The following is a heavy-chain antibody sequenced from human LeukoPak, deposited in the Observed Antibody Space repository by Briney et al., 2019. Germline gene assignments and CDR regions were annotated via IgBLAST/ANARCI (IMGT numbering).Heavy chain of an antibody. J-gene: IGHJ4*02. D-gene: IGHD3-22*01. CDR1: GFTFNSYW. CDR2: IKGDGSDI. CDR3: ARANYYDISGYDY. Sequence: PGGSLRLSCAASGFTFNSYWMHWVRQAPGKGLVWVSRIKGDGSDIIYADSVKGRFTISRDNAKNSLYLQMNSLRAEDTAVYYCARANYYDISGYDYWGQGTLVTVSS. V-gene: IGHV3-74*01.